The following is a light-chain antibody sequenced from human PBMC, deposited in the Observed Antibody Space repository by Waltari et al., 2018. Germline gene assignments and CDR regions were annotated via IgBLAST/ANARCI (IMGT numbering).Light chain of an antibody. CDR1: QSLLDSDGYNY. V-gene: IGKV2-28*01. Sequence: DIVMTQSPLSLPVTPGEPASISCRSSQSLLDSDGYNYLDWYLQKPGQSPQLLIYLGSHRASGVPERVSGSGSGTDFTLKISRVEAEDVGVYYCMQGLQTPWTFGQGTKVEIK. CDR2: LGS. CDR3: MQGLQTPWT. J-gene: IGKJ1*01.